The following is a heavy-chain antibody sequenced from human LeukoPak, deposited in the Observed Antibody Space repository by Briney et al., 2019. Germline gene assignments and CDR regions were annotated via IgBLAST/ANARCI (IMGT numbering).Heavy chain of an antibody. CDR1: GGSISSYY. D-gene: IGHD3-9*01. V-gene: IGHV4-59*12. CDR2: IYYSGST. CDR3: ARVGRDILTGYSNWFDP. J-gene: IGHJ5*02. Sequence: PSETLSLTCTVSGGSISSYYWSWIRQPPGKGLEWIGYIYYSGSTYYNPSLKSRVTISVDTSKNQFSLKLSSVTAADTAVYYCARVGRDILTGYSNWFDPWGQGTLVTVSS.